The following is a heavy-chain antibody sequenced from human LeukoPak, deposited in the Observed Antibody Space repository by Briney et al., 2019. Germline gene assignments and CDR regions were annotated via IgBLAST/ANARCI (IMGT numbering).Heavy chain of an antibody. CDR3: ARHRGCSGGTCKNWFDP. V-gene: IGHV4-59*01. Sequence: SETLSLTCTVSGGSISDSYWSWIRQPPGKGLEWIAYVHYSGSANYNPSLKSRVTISIDTSKNQFSLRLSSVTAADTAVYYCARHRGCSGGTCKNWFDPWGQGTLVTV. D-gene: IGHD2-15*01. CDR1: GGSISDSY. CDR2: VHYSGSA. J-gene: IGHJ5*02.